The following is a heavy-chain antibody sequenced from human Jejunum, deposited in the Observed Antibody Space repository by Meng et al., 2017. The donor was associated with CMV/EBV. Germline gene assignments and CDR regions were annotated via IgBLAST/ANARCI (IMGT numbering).Heavy chain of an antibody. J-gene: IGHJ5*02. D-gene: IGHD3-10*01. CDR1: GGSFSGYY. CDR2: INHRGST. CDR3: VRFGESFNWFDP. Sequence: LTCAVYGGSFSGYYWTWIRQPPGKGLEWIGEINHRGSTNYNPSLKSRVTISVDTSTKQFSLKVNSVTAADTAVYYCVRFGESFNWFDPWGQGNLVTVSS. V-gene: IGHV4-34*01.